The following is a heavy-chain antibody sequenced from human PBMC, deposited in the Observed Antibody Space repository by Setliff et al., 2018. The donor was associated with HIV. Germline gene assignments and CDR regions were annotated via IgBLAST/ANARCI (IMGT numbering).Heavy chain of an antibody. V-gene: IGHV1-69*13. J-gene: IGHJ5*02. CDR2: IIPIFNTA. CDR3: ARDQATGYEKVWFSWIDP. CDR1: GYTFTDYY. Sequence: RASVKVSCKASGYTFTDYYMHWVRQAPGQGLEWMGGIIPIFNTANYAQKFQGRVTITADGSTSTAYMELSSLRFEDTATYYCARDQATGYEKVWFSWIDPWGQGTLVTVSS. D-gene: IGHD5-12*01.